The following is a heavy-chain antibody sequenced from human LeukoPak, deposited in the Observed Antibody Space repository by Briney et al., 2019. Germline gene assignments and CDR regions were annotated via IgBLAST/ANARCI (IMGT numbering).Heavy chain of an antibody. CDR1: GFTFSDYY. CDR2: INHSGST. D-gene: IGHD3-9*01. J-gene: IGHJ5*02. Sequence: GSLRLSCAASGFTFSDYYMSWIRQAPGKGLEWIGEINHSGSTNYNPSLKSRVTISVDTSKNQFSMKLSSVTAADTAVYYCARVAIRKNWFDPWGQGTLVTVSS. CDR3: ARVAIRKNWFDP. V-gene: IGHV4-34*01.